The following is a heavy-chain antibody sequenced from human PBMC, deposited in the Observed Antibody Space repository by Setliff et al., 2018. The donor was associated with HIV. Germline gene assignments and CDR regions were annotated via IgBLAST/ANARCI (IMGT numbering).Heavy chain of an antibody. CDR1: GGSISSDNW. V-gene: IGHV4-4*02. D-gene: IGHD3-22*01. CDR2: IYHSGST. Sequence: PSETLSLTCAVSGGSISSDNWWSWVRQPPGKGLEWIGEIYHSGSTNYNPSLESRVTISVDTSKNQFSLKVSSVTAADTAVYYCARDTGKSSGLDYWGQGTLVTVSS. J-gene: IGHJ4*02. CDR3: ARDTGKSSGLDY.